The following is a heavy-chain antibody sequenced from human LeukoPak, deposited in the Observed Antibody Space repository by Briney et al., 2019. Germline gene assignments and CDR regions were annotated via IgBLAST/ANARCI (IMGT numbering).Heavy chain of an antibody. D-gene: IGHD2-2*01. V-gene: IGHV3-21*01. Sequence: RGSLRLSCAASAFTFCSYSMNWVRHAPRKGREWGSSISSSSSYIYYADSANGRSTISRDNAKNSLYLQMNSLRAEDTAVYYCARDPPRVGMDVWGKGTTVTVSS. CDR2: ISSSSSYI. J-gene: IGHJ6*03. CDR1: AFTFCSYS. CDR3: ARDPPRVGMDV.